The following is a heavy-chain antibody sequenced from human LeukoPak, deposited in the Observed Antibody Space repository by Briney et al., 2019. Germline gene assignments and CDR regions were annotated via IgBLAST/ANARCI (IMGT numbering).Heavy chain of an antibody. V-gene: IGHV3-30-3*01. J-gene: IGHJ4*02. D-gene: IGHD6-13*01. CDR3: GRSPFEGGIWQQVADY. Sequence: GGSLRLSCAASGFTFSSYAMHWVRQAPGKGLEWVAVISYDGYNEYYADSVKGRFTVSRDNSKSTLYLQMNSLRAEDTAVYYCGRSPFEGGIWQQVADYWGQGTLVTVSS. CDR2: ISYDGYNE. CDR1: GFTFSSYA.